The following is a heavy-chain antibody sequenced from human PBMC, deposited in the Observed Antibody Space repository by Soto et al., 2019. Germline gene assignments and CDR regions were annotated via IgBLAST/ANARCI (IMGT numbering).Heavy chain of an antibody. J-gene: IGHJ4*02. V-gene: IGHV6-1*01. CDR3: ARDGYYDFWSGYYTGPYYFDY. CDR2: TYYRSKWYN. D-gene: IGHD3-3*01. CDR1: GDSVSSNSAA. Sequence: PSQTLSLTCAISGDSVSSNSAAWNWIRQSPSRGLEWLGRTYYRSKWYNDYAVSVESRITINPDTSKNQFSLQLNSVTPEDTAVYYCARDGYYDFWSGYYTGPYYFDYWGQGTLVTVSS.